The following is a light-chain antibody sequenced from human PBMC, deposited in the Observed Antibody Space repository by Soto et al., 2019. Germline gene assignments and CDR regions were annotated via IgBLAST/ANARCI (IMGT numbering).Light chain of an antibody. CDR3: CSYADSSRIYV. CDR1: SSDVGSYNL. V-gene: IGLV2-23*01. CDR2: EGS. Sequence: QSALTQPASVSGSPRQSITISCTGTSSDVGSYNLVSWYQQHPGKAPKLMIYEGSKRPSGISNRFSGSKSGNTASLTISGLQAEDEAEYYCCSYADSSRIYVFGSGTKLTVL. J-gene: IGLJ1*01.